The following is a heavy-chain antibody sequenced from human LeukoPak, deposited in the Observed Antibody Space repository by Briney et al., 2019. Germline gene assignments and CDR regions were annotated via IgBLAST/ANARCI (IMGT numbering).Heavy chain of an antibody. CDR2: ISSSGGTR. CDR1: EFAFSVYE. V-gene: IGHV3-48*03. Sequence: GGSLRLSCAASEFAFSVYEMYWVRQAPGKGLEWVSYISSSGGTRYYADSVKGRFTISRHNAKNSLYLQMNSLRAEDTAVYYCTTLTVASSFDYWGQGALVTVSS. CDR3: TTLTVASSFDY. J-gene: IGHJ4*02. D-gene: IGHD6-19*01.